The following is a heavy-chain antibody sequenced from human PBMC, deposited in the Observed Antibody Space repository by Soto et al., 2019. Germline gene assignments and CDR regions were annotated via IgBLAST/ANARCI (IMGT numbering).Heavy chain of an antibody. V-gene: IGHV4-59*02. CDR2: IYYTGST. Sequence: SETLSLTCTVSGDSVSRYFWSWIRQPPGKGLEWIGHIYYTGSTNYNPSLKSRVSISLDTSSNQFSLRLTSVTAADTAVYYCAKDRVPDGIYSFDYWGQGALVTVSS. D-gene: IGHD2-15*01. CDR3: AKDRVPDGIYSFDY. CDR1: GDSVSRYF. J-gene: IGHJ4*02.